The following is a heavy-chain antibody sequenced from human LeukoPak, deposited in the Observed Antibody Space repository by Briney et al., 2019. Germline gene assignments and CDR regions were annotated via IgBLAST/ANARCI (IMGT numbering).Heavy chain of an antibody. CDR2: ICTAGDT. CDR1: GFTFSSYD. Sequence: GGSLRLSCAASGFTFSSYDMHWVRQATGKGLEWVSAICTAGDTYYPGSVKGRFTISRENAKNSLYLQMNSLRAGDTAVYYCARARENDYDFDYWGQGTLVTVSS. V-gene: IGHV3-13*01. J-gene: IGHJ4*02. CDR3: ARARENDYDFDY. D-gene: IGHD4-17*01.